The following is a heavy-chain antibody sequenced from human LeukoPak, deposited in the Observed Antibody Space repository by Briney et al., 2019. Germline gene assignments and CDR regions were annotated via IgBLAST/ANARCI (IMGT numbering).Heavy chain of an antibody. CDR3: ARDTVAAAGNFREADGMDV. Sequence: PGGSLRLSCAASGFTFSSYWMHWVRQAPGKGLVWVSRINSDGSSTSYADSVKGRFTTSRDNAKNTLCLQMNSLRAEDTAVYYCARDTVAAAGNFREADGMDVWGQGTTVTVSS. CDR1: GFTFSSYW. J-gene: IGHJ6*02. CDR2: INSDGSST. D-gene: IGHD6-13*01. V-gene: IGHV3-74*01.